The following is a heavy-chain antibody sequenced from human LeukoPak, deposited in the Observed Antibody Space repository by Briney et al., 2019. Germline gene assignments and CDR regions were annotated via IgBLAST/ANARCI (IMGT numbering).Heavy chain of an antibody. Sequence: GGSLRLSCTASGFTFGDYAMSWFRQAPGKGLEWVGRIKSKTDGGTTDYAAPVKGRFTISRDDSKNTLYLQMNSLKTEDTAVYYCTTPLGYDSSGYDYWGQGTLVTVSS. V-gene: IGHV3-15*01. CDR1: GFTFGDYA. CDR3: TTPLGYDSSGYDY. CDR2: IKSKTDGGTT. J-gene: IGHJ4*02. D-gene: IGHD3-22*01.